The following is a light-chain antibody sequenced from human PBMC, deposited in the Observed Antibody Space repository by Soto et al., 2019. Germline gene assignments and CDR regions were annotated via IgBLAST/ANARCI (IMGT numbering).Light chain of an antibody. J-gene: IGKJ3*01. CDR3: QQYGDSPAT. V-gene: IGKV3-20*01. Sequence: EIVLTQSPGTLSLSPWEVATLSFRASQSVSSSYLAWYQQKPGQAPRLLIYGAFNRATGIPDRFSGSGSGTDFTLTFSRLEPEDFAVYYCQQYGDSPATFGPGTKVDI. CDR2: GAF. CDR1: QSVSSSY.